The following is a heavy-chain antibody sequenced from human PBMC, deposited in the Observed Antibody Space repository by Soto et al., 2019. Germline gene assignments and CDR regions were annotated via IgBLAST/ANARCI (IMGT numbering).Heavy chain of an antibody. V-gene: IGHV4-34*01. CDR1: GVSLSGYF. Sequence: SETLSLTCGVSGVSLSGYFWSWIRQPPGVALEWIGEINHLGSINYNPSLKSRVTMSVDTSKNQFSLTLNSVTAADTATYYCARGGISHWAYFYYMDVWDRGTTVTVSS. CDR3: ARGGISHWAYFYYMDV. D-gene: IGHD2-21*01. CDR2: INHLGSI. J-gene: IGHJ6*03.